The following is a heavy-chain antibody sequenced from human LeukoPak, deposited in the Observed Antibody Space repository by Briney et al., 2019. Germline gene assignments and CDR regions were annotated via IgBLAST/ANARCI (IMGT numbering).Heavy chain of an antibody. CDR3: ARGSKSYGDYIRSRIHYFDY. J-gene: IGHJ4*02. CDR2: ISGSGGST. D-gene: IGHD4-17*01. CDR1: GITFSSYA. V-gene: IGHV3-23*01. Sequence: GGSLRLSCASGITFSSYAMSWVRQAPGKGLDWVSAISGSGGSTYYADSVKGRSTISRDNSKNTLYLQMNSLRAEDTAVYYCARGSKSYGDYIRSRIHYFDYWGQGTLVTVSS.